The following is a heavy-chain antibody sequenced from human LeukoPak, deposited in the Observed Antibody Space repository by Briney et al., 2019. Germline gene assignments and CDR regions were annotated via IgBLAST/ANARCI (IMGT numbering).Heavy chain of an antibody. CDR2: ISWNSGSI. J-gene: IGHJ4*02. CDR1: GFTFDDYA. CDR3: AKDLVGSVSGFDY. Sequence: GGSLRLSCAASGFTFDDYAMHWVRQAPGKGLEWVSGISWNSGSIGYADSVKGRFTISRDNSKNTLYLQMNSLRAEDTAVYYCAKDLVGSVSGFDYWGQGTLVTVSS. V-gene: IGHV3-9*01. D-gene: IGHD2-15*01.